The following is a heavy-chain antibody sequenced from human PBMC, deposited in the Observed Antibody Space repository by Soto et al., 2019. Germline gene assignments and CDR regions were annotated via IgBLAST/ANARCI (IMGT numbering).Heavy chain of an antibody. D-gene: IGHD3-10*01. Sequence: QVQLQESGPGLVKRSETLSLTCTVSGGSINNGGYYWSWIRQHPGKGLEWIGYIFYSGSTYYNPSLKSRVIISVDTSKNQFSLKLSSVTAADTAVYYCARDLRGGSYGMDVWGQGTTVTVSS. CDR3: ARDLRGGSYGMDV. CDR2: IFYSGST. V-gene: IGHV4-31*03. J-gene: IGHJ6*02. CDR1: GGSINNGGYY.